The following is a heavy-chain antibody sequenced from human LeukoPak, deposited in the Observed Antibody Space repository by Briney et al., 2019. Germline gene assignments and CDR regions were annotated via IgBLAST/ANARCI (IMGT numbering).Heavy chain of an antibody. D-gene: IGHD3-9*01. Sequence: ASVTVSCKASGYTFTSYGISWVRQAPGQGLEWMGWISAYNDNTNYAQKLQGRVTMTTDTSTSTAYMELRSLRSDDTAVYYCARVHYDILTGYSYFDYWGQGTLVTVSS. V-gene: IGHV1-18*01. J-gene: IGHJ4*02. CDR1: GYTFTSYG. CDR2: ISAYNDNT. CDR3: ARVHYDILTGYSYFDY.